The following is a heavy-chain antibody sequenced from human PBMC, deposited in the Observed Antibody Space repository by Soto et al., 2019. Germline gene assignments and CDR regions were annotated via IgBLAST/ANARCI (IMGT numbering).Heavy chain of an antibody. D-gene: IGHD3-22*01. CDR2: IYHTGNA. CDR3: ARDYFDSSDYTTNWFDP. Sequence: SRTLSLTWSVFWGTTSNRRFYRVLNRQTPREGLEWIGSIYHTGNAYYNPSLKSRVTIFVDTSKNQFSLKLTSVTAADTALYYCARDYFDSSDYTTNWFDPWGQGALVTVSS. V-gene: IGHV4-39*01. CDR1: WGTTSNRRFY. J-gene: IGHJ5*02.